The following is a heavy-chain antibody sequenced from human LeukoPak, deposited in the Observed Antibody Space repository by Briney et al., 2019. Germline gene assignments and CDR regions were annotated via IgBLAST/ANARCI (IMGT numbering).Heavy chain of an antibody. D-gene: IGHD3-16*01. Sequence: SETLSLTCTVSGDSISTSNSYWGWIRQPPGKGLEWIGSIYYSGNTYYNASLKSRVTISVDTSKNQFSLKLSSVTAADTAVYYCANRGLIDYWGQGTLVTVSS. J-gene: IGHJ4*02. CDR2: IYYSGNT. CDR1: GDSISTSNSY. V-gene: IGHV4-39*01. CDR3: ANRGLIDY.